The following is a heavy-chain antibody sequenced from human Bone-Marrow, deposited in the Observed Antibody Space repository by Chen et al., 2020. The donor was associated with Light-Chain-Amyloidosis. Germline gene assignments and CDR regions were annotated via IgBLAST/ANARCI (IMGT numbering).Heavy chain of an antibody. V-gene: IGHV3-21*01. CDR2: ISNSSRYK. J-gene: IGHJ5*02. CDR1: GSTFSSYS. Sequence: EVQLVESGGGLVKPGGSLRLSCAASGSTFSSYSMNWVRQAPGKGLELVASISNSSRYKSYAGPVKGRMAVSRDHGNNSWWLEVERLWAADTVVYYCAEELDLATVSCDKMFDPWGKGTLVTVST. CDR3: AEELDLATVSCDKMFDP. D-gene: IGHD5-12*01.